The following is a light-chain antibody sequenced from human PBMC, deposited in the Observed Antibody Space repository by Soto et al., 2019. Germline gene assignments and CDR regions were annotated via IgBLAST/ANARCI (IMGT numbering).Light chain of an antibody. CDR3: ASWDDSLNGHV. Sequence: QSVLTQPASVSGSPGQSITISCTGTSXDVGAYNYVSWFQQHPGKAPTLIISEVSNRPSGVSNRFSGSKSGNAASLTISGLQAEDEADYYCASWDDSLNGHVFGTGTKVTVL. CDR2: EVS. CDR1: SXDVGAYNY. V-gene: IGLV2-14*01. J-gene: IGLJ1*01.